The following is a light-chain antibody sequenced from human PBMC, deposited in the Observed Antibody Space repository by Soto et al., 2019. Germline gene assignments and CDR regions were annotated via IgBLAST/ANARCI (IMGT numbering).Light chain of an antibody. V-gene: IGLV2-14*03. CDR3: SSSAGTKNMV. CDR2: DVS. CDR1: SSDVGAYNF. J-gene: IGLJ2*01. Sequence: QSALTQPASVSGSPGQSITISCTGSSSDVGAYNFVSWYQQHPGKAPKLMIYDVSNRPSGVSNRFSGSKSGNTASLTISGLQAEDEADYYCSSSAGTKNMVFGGGTKLTVL.